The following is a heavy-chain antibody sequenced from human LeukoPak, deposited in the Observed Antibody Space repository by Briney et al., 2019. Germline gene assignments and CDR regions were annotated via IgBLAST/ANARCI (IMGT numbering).Heavy chain of an antibody. J-gene: IGHJ5*02. D-gene: IGHD2-2*01. CDR1: GYTFTGYY. Sequence: ASVKVSCKASGYTFTGYYMHWVRQAPGQGLEWMGWINPNSGGTNYAQKFQGRVTLTRDTSISTAYMELSRLRSDDTAVYYCARARYCSGTNCYVGGDWFDPWGQGTLVTVSS. CDR2: INPNSGGT. CDR3: ARARYCSGTNCYVGGDWFDP. V-gene: IGHV1-2*02.